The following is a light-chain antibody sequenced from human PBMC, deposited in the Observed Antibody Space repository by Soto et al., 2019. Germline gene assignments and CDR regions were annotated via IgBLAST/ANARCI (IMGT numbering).Light chain of an antibody. CDR1: QRVSRRF. V-gene: IGKV3-20*01. CDR2: GAS. CDR3: QQYGSSPYT. J-gene: IGKJ2*01. Sequence: ELVLTQSPGTLSLSPGERATLSCRASQRVSRRFLAWYQQKPGQAPRLLMYGASSRATGIPDRFSGTGSGTDFTLTISRLEPEDFAVYYCQQYGSSPYTFGLGTKLEIK.